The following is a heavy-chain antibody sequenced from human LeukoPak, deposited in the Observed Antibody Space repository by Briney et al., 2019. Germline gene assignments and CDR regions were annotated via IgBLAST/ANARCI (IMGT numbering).Heavy chain of an antibody. V-gene: IGHV3-33*01. J-gene: IGHJ4*02. Sequence: GGSLRLSCAASGFTFSNYGMHWVRQAPGKGLEWVAVIWYDGNNKYYADSVKGRFTISRDNSKNTLYLKMNSLRAEDTAVYYCAREGGAGATTPIDWGQGTLVTVSS. D-gene: IGHD1-26*01. CDR1: GFTFSNYG. CDR2: IWYDGNNK. CDR3: AREGGAGATTPID.